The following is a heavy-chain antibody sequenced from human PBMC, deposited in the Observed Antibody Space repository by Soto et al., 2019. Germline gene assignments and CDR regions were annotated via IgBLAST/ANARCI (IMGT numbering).Heavy chain of an antibody. CDR2: ISYDGSNK. V-gene: IGHV3-30-3*01. CDR1: GFTFSSYA. CDR3: AREEGLITGTNYYYYGMDV. Sequence: GGSLRLSCAASGFTFSSYAMHWVRQAPGEGLEWVAVISYDGSNKYYADSVKGRFTISRDNSKNTLYLQMNSLRAEDTAVYYCAREEGLITGTNYYYYGMDVWGQGTTVTVSS. J-gene: IGHJ6*02. D-gene: IGHD1-20*01.